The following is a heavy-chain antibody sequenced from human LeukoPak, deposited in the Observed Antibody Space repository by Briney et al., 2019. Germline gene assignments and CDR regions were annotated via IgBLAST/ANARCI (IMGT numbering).Heavy chain of an antibody. V-gene: IGHV3-66*01. CDR3: ARAAYSGSYYALLHTGMDV. CDR1: GFTVRRNY. D-gene: IGHD1-26*01. J-gene: IGHJ6*04. Sequence: GGSLRLSCAASGFTVRRNYLSWVRQAPGKGLECVSVIYSGGDTYYADSVKGRFTISRDNAKSSLYLQMNSLRAEDTAVYCCARAAYSGSYYALLHTGMDVWGKGTTVTVSS. CDR2: IYSGGDT.